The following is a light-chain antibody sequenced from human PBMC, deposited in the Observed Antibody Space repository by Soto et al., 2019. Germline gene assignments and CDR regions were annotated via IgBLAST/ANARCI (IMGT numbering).Light chain of an antibody. CDR2: SAS. CDR1: QSVSSK. J-gene: IGKJ1*01. Sequence: EVGRTRCPPTHSQSTGQRATVSCRPSQSVSSKLAWYQQRPGQAPRLLIYSASTRATGIPARFSGSGSGTEFTLTISSLQSEDFALHSCHQYSHGLTGTLVQGT. CDR3: HQYSHGLTGT. V-gene: IGKV3-15*01.